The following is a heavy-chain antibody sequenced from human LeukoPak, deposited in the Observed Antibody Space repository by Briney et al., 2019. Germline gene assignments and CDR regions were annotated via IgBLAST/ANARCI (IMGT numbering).Heavy chain of an antibody. CDR2: IYFSGSS. CDR3: ARHYYYVSSGLFHY. CDR1: GVSISSYY. J-gene: IGHJ4*02. Sequence: PAETLSLTCTVSGVSISSYYWSSIRQPPGKWLEWIGYIYFSGSSNSKTSLRSRVTISVDTSKNQFSPNLSSVTDADTAVYYCARHYYYVSSGLFHYWGQGTLVTASS. V-gene: IGHV4-59*01. D-gene: IGHD3-22*01.